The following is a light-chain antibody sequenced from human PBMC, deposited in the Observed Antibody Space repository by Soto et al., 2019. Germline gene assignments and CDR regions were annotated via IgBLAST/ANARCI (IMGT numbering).Light chain of an antibody. CDR1: KNDIGVYDF. Sequence: QSALTQPPSAYGSPGQSVTISCTGTKNDIGVYDFVSWYQHHPGKAPRLIIYEVVQRPSGVPDRFSGSKSGNTASLTVSGLQAADEADYFCKSYAGSNTYVFGSGTKVTV. V-gene: IGLV2-8*01. CDR3: KSYAGSNTYV. J-gene: IGLJ1*01. CDR2: EVV.